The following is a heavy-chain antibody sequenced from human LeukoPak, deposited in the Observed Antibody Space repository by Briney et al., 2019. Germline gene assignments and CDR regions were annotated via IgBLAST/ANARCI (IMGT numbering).Heavy chain of an antibody. CDR3: ARVRTFYGDADY. CDR1: GGSISSYY. Sequence: SETLSLTCTVSGGSISSYYWSWIRQPPGKGLEWIGYIYYSGSTNYNPSLKSRVTISVDTSKNQFSLKLSSVTAADTAVYYSARVRTFYGDADYWGQGTLVTVSS. V-gene: IGHV4-59*01. D-gene: IGHD4-17*01. CDR2: IYYSGST. J-gene: IGHJ4*02.